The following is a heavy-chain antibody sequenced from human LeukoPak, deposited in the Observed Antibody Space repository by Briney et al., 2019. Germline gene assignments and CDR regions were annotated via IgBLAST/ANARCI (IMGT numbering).Heavy chain of an antibody. Sequence: ASVKVSCKASGYTFTGYYMHWVRQAPGQGLEWMGWINPNSGGTNYAQKFQGRVTMTRDTSISTAYMELSRLRSDDTAVYYCARVVTIFGVFTLFDYGGQGTLVTVS. CDR3: ARVVTIFGVFTLFDY. V-gene: IGHV1-2*02. D-gene: IGHD3-3*01. J-gene: IGHJ4*02. CDR2: INPNSGGT. CDR1: GYTFTGYY.